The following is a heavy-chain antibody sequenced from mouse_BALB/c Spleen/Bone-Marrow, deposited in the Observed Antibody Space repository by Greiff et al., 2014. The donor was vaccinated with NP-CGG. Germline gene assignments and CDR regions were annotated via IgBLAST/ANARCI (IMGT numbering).Heavy chain of an antibody. V-gene: IGHV1S130*01. Sequence: QVQLQQSGSVLVRPGASVKLSCKASGYTFTNSWMHWAKQRPGQGLEWIGEIHPNSGNSNYNEKFKGKATLTVDTSSNTAYVGLSNLTFEDSAVYYCARHHRYAYYFDYWGQGTTLTVSS. CDR1: GYTFTNSW. CDR2: IHPNSGNS. D-gene: IGHD2-14*01. J-gene: IGHJ2*01. CDR3: ARHHRYAYYFDY.